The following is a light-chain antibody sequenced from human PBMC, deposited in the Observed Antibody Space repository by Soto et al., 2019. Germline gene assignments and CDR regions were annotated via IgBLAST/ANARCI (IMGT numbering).Light chain of an antibody. J-gene: IGLJ2*01. V-gene: IGLV2-18*01. CDR2: EVS. CDR1: SSDVGSYNR. CDR3: AAWDVSLVV. Sequence: HSVLTQPPSVSGSPGRSVTISCTGTSSDVGSYNRVSWYQQPPGTAPKLMIYEVSNRPSGVPDRFSGSKSGNTASLTIPGLQAEDEADYYCAAWDVSLVVFGGGTQLTVL.